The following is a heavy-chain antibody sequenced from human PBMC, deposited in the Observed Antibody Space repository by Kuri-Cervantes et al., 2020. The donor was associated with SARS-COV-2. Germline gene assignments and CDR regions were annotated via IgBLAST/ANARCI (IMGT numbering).Heavy chain of an antibody. D-gene: IGHD6-6*01. V-gene: IGHV3-7*01. Sequence: GGSLRLSCAASGFTFSSYWMSWVRQAPGKGLEWVANIKQDGSEKYYVDSVKGRFTISRDNAKNSLYLQMNGLRAEDTAVYYCARDREFIAARIFDYWGQGTLVTVSS. CDR2: IKQDGSEK. CDR3: ARDREFIAARIFDY. CDR1: GFTFSSYW. J-gene: IGHJ4*02.